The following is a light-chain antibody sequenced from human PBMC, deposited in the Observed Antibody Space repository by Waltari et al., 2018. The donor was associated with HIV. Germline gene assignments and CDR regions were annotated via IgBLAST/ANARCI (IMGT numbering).Light chain of an antibody. V-gene: IGLV1-44*01. CDR2: SNH. CDR3: ATWDDPPTGHVL. Sequence: QSVLAQPPSVSGTPGQRVTIPCSGTTSNIGTNVVNWYQQVPGTAPNLLITSNHQRPSWVPDRFSCFTSGISASLAINCLQSEDEADYYCATWDDPPTGHVLFGGGTKVTVL. J-gene: IGLJ2*01. CDR1: TSNIGTNV.